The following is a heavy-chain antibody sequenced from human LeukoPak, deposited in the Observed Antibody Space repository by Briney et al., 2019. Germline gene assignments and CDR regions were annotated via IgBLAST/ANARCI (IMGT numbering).Heavy chain of an antibody. V-gene: IGHV1-2*02. D-gene: IGHD3-16*02. Sequence: ASAKVSCKASGYTFTDYYMHWVRQAPGQGLEWMGWMNPNSGGTKYAQKFQGRVTMTRDTSISTAYMELSRLRSDDTAMYYCARDKLGLGELSLYDQWGQGTLVTVFS. CDR1: GYTFTDYY. J-gene: IGHJ5*02. CDR3: ARDKLGLGELSLYDQ. CDR2: MNPNSGGT.